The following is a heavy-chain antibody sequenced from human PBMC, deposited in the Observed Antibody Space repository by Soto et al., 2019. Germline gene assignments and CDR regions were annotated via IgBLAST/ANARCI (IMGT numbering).Heavy chain of an antibody. CDR1: GFTFSSSA. CDR2: VSGSGGTT. D-gene: IGHD6-19*01. J-gene: IGHJ5*02. V-gene: IGHV3-23*01. Sequence: EVQLLDSGGGLVQPGGSLRLSCAASGFTFSSSAMSWVRQAPGKGLEWVSAVSGSGGTTYYADSVRGRFTISRDNSKNTLYLQMNSLSAEETAIYFCARCTVDTIVTSGWCHYLDPWGQGTLVTVSS. CDR3: ARCTVDTIVTSGWCHYLDP.